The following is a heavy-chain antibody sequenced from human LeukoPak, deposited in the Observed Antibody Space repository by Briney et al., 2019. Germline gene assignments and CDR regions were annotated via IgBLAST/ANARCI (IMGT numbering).Heavy chain of an antibody. J-gene: IGHJ4*02. Sequence: GASVKVSCKASGYTFTGYYMHWVRQAPGQGLEWMGWINANSGDTNYAKRFQGRVTMTRDTSISTAYMELSSLRSDDTAVYYCARAGERSDEGELRFHFWGQGTLVTVSS. CDR3: ARAGERSDEGELRFHF. D-gene: IGHD1-26*01. CDR2: INANSGDT. V-gene: IGHV1-2*02. CDR1: GYTFTGYY.